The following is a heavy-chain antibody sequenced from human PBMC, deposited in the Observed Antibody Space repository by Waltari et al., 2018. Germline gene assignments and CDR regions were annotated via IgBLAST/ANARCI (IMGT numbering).Heavy chain of an antibody. D-gene: IGHD3-3*01. CDR1: GYSISSGYY. CDR3: ARDGGTYYDFWSGYYPFDY. V-gene: IGHV4-38-2*02. CDR2: IYHSGST. J-gene: IGHJ4*02. Sequence: QVQLQESGPGLVKPSETLSLTCAVSGYSISSGYYWGWIRQPPGKGLEWIGSIYHSGSTYYNPSLKSRVTILVDTSKNQFSLKLSSVTAADTAVYYCARDGGTYYDFWSGYYPFDYWGQGTLVTVSS.